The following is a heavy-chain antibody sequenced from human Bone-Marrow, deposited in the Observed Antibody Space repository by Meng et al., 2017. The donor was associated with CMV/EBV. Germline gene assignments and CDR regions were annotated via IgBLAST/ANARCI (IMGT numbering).Heavy chain of an antibody. CDR3: ARGGGTTFYYYGMDV. Sequence: GESLKISCAASGFTLSDAWVSWVRQAPGKGLEWVSYISSSGSTIYYADSVKGRFTISRDNAKNSLYLQMNSLRAEDTAVYYCARGGGTTFYYYGMDVWGQGTTVTVSS. CDR2: ISSSGSTI. D-gene: IGHD1-7*01. V-gene: IGHV3-11*04. J-gene: IGHJ6*02. CDR1: GFTLSDAW.